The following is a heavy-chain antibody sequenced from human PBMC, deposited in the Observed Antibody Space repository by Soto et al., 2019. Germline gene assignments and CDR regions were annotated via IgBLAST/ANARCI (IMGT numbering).Heavy chain of an antibody. J-gene: IGHJ6*02. CDR3: ARDRPNRSQLRFLEWFQTNYYYYGMDV. V-gene: IGHV1-69*10. CDR1: GGTFSSYA. CDR2: INPNSGGT. D-gene: IGHD3-3*01. Sequence: SVKVSCKASGGTFSSYAISWVRQAPGQGLEWMGWINPNSGGTNYAQKFQGRVTITADKSTSTAYMELSSLRSEDTAVYYCARDRPNRSQLRFLEWFQTNYYYYGMDVWGQGTTVTVSS.